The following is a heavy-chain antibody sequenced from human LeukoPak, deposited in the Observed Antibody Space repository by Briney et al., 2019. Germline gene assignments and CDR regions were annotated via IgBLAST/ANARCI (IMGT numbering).Heavy chain of an antibody. CDR2: INHSGST. CDR3: ARGRDPY. CDR1: GGPFSGYY. Sequence: SETLSLTCAVYGGPFSGYYWPWIRQPPGRGLEWIGEINHSGSTNYNPSLKSRVTISVDTSKSQFSLKLNSVTAADTAMYYCARGRDPYWGQGTLVTVSS. V-gene: IGHV4-34*01. D-gene: IGHD5-24*01. J-gene: IGHJ4*02.